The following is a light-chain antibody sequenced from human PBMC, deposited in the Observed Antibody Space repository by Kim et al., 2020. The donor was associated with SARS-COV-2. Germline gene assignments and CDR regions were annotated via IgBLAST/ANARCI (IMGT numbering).Light chain of an antibody. CDR2: WAS. V-gene: IGKV4-1*01. J-gene: IGKJ4*01. CDR3: QQYYSAPFT. CDR1: QSILYSSKNKNY. Sequence: PTINCKSSQSILYSSKNKNYLAWYQQKPGQPPKLLIYWASTRESGVPDRFSGSGSGTDFTLTISSLQAEDVAVYYCQQYYSAPFTFGGGTKVDIK.